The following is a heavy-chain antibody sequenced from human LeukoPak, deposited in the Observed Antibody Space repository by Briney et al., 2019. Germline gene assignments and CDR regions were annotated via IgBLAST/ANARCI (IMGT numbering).Heavy chain of an antibody. CDR1: GFTFSNYA. CDR2: INSDGSST. CDR3: ARDGSYGGGAFDI. D-gene: IGHD4-23*01. V-gene: IGHV3-74*01. J-gene: IGHJ3*02. Sequence: GASLRLSCAASGFTFSNYALSWVRQAPGKGLVWVSRINSDGSSTSYADSVKGRFTISRDNAKNTLYLQMNSLRAEDTAVYYCARDGSYGGGAFDIWGQGTMVTVSS.